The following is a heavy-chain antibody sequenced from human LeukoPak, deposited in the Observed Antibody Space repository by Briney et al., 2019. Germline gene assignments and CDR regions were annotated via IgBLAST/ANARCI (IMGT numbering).Heavy chain of an antibody. CDR1: GGSIRSYY. CDR2: SYYSGST. V-gene: IGHV4-59*08. J-gene: IGHJ5*02. D-gene: IGHD3-3*01. CDR3: ARSGGYYNWFDP. Sequence: PSETLSLTCTVSGGSIRSYYWSWIRQPPGKGLEWIGYSYYSGSTYHNPSLKSRVTISVDTSKNQFSLKLNSVTAADTAVYYCARSGGYYNWFDPWGQGTLVTVSS.